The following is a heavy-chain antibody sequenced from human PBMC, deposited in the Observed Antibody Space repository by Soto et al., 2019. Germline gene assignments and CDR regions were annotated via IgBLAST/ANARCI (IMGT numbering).Heavy chain of an antibody. Sequence: GGSLRLSCAASRFTFSAYEMHWFRQAPGKGLEWVSYISTSGSTVYYADSVKGRFTVSRDNTRNSLYLQMDSLRDEDTALYYCVRYCGTPLRNGVATRPFDYWGQGTLVPVYS. V-gene: IGHV3-48*03. CDR1: RFTFSAYE. D-gene: IGHD2-21*01. CDR2: ISTSGSTV. CDR3: VRYCGTPLRNGVATRPFDY. J-gene: IGHJ4*02.